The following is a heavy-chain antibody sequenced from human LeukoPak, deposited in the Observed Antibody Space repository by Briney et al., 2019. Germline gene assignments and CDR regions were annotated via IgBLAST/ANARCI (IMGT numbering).Heavy chain of an antibody. Sequence: SETLSLTCTVSGGSISSYYWNWIRQPAGKGLEWIGRVYPSGNTNYNPSVKSRVTISVDRSKQQLSLKLTSVTAADTAVYYCARDDSGWYDAPLEDWGQGNPFTVSS. J-gene: IGHJ4*02. CDR2: VYPSGNT. V-gene: IGHV4-4*07. CDR1: GGSISSYY. D-gene: IGHD6-19*01. CDR3: ARDDSGWYDAPLED.